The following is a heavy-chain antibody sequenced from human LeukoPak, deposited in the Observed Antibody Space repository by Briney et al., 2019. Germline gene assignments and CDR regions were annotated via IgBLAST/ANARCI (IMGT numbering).Heavy chain of an antibody. CDR2: ISDSGGST. D-gene: IGHD6-19*01. Sequence: PGGSLRLSCAASGFPFGSYAMSWVRQAPGKGLEWVSAISDSGGSTYYADSMKGRFTISRDNSKNTLYLQMSSLRADDTAVYYCAKDVESSGWFPGDYWGQGTLVTVSS. CDR1: GFPFGSYA. J-gene: IGHJ4*02. V-gene: IGHV3-23*01. CDR3: AKDVESSGWFPGDY.